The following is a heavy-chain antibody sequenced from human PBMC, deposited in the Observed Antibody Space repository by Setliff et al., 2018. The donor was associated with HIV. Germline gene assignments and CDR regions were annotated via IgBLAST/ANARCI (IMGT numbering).Heavy chain of an antibody. V-gene: IGHV4-59*13. CDR3: ARDVGGFTVFAVPRGGFDP. D-gene: IGHD3-3*01. CDR1: GGSISTYY. J-gene: IGHJ5*02. Sequence: ASETLSLTCTVSGGSISTYYWSWIRQAPGRGLEWIGYIYYTGRTNYNPSLKSRVTMSLDSSKKQFSLKLRSVTAADTAVYFCARDVGGFTVFAVPRGGFDPWGQGTLVTVSS. CDR2: IYYTGRT.